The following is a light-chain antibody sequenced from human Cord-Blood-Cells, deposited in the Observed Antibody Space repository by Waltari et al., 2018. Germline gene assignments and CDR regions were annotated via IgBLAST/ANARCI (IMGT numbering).Light chain of an antibody. Sequence: QSVLTQPPSASGTPGQRVTIPCSGSSSNIGSNYVYWHQQLPGTAPKLLIYRNNQRPSGVPDRFSGSKSGTSASLAISGLRSEDEADYYCAAWDDSLSGDVVFGGGTKLTVL. J-gene: IGLJ2*01. CDR1: SSNIGSNY. CDR2: RNN. CDR3: AAWDDSLSGDVV. V-gene: IGLV1-47*01.